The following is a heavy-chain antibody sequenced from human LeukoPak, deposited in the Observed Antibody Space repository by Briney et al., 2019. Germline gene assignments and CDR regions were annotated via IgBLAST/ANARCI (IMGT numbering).Heavy chain of an antibody. CDR3: ARRSCSGGSCYSISWFDP. J-gene: IGHJ5*02. D-gene: IGHD2-15*01. CDR2: IYYSGST. CDR1: GGSISSYY. Sequence: PSETLSLTCTVSGGSISSYYWSWIRQPPGKGLEWIGYIYYSGSTNYNPSLKSRVTMSVDTSKNQFSLKLSSVTAADTTVYYCARRSCSGGSCYSISWFDPWGQGTLVTVSS. V-gene: IGHV4-59*08.